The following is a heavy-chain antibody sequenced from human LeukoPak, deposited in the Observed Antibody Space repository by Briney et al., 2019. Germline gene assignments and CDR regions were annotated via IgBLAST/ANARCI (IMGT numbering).Heavy chain of an antibody. CDR2: IYYSGDT. CDR1: GGSISSSDYF. V-gene: IGHV4-39*02. Sequence: SETLSLTCTVSGGSISSSDYFWGWIRQPPGKGLEYIGSIYYSGDTYYNPSLKSRVTISVDTSTFSLKVRSVTATDTAVYYCARGSDYGGNPPYWGQGTLVTVSS. J-gene: IGHJ4*02. D-gene: IGHD4-23*01. CDR3: ARGSDYGGNPPY.